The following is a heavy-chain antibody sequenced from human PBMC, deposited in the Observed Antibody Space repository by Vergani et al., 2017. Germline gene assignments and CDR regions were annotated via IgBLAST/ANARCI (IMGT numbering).Heavy chain of an antibody. Sequence: QVQLQESGPGLVKPSETLSLTCTVSGAAIKDFYWSWFRQPPGKGLEWIGYVYYTGITTYNPSLKSRVTISVDTSNNQFSLRMTSLTAADTAIYYCARDRDLYCRSTTSCHNWFDPWGQGSLVTVSS. D-gene: IGHD2/OR15-2a*01. J-gene: IGHJ5*02. V-gene: IGHV4-59*01. CDR3: ARDRDLYCRSTTSCHNWFDP. CDR2: VYYTGIT. CDR1: GAAIKDFY.